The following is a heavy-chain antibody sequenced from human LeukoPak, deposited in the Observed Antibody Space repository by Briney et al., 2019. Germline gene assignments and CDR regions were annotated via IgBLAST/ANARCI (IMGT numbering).Heavy chain of an antibody. D-gene: IGHD3-22*01. Sequence: SETLSLTCTVSGGSISSYYWSWIRQPPGKGLEWIGYIYYSGSTYYNPSLKSRVTISVDTSKNQFSLKLSSVTAADTAVYYCARLGYDSSGYQNFDYWGQGTLVTVSS. CDR3: ARLGYDSSGYQNFDY. CDR2: IYYSGST. CDR1: GGSISSYY. V-gene: IGHV4-59*12. J-gene: IGHJ4*02.